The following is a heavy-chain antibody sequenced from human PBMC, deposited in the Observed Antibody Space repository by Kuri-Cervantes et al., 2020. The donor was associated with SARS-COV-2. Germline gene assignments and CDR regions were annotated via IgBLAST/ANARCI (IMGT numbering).Heavy chain of an antibody. CDR2: IYHSGST. J-gene: IGHJ6*02. CDR1: GYSISSGYY. Sequence: GSLRLSCAVSGYSISSGYYWGWIRQPPGKGLEWIGSIYHSGSTYYNPSLKSRVTISVDTSKNQFSLKLSSVTAADTAVYYCARAEGEGNYYYYYGMDVWGQGTTVTVSS. V-gene: IGHV4-38-2*01. CDR3: ARAEGEGNYYYYYGMDV.